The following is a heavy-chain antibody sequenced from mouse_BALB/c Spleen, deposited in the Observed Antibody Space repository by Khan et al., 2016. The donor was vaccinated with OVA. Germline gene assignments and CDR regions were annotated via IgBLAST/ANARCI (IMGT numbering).Heavy chain of an antibody. Sequence: EVQLQESGPGLVKPSQSLSLTCTVTGYSITSEYTWNWIRQFPGNKLEWMGFISYSGNTRYNPSLKSRISITGDTSKNQFFLQLNTVTSEDTATCYCARKDYYDYDPLLYWCQVTLVTVSA. V-gene: IGHV3-2*02. D-gene: IGHD2-4*01. CDR3: ARKDYYDYDPLLY. CDR2: ISYSGNT. CDR1: GYSITSEYT. J-gene: IGHJ3*01.